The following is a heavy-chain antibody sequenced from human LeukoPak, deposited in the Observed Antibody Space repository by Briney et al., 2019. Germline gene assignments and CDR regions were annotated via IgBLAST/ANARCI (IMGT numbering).Heavy chain of an antibody. CDR2: TYYRSTWYN. Sequence: SQTLSLTCAISGDSVSSDSVTWNWIGQSPSRGLEWLGRTYYRSTWYNDYAVSVRGRITVNPDTSKNQFSLHLNSVTPEDTAVYYCARRLTQYDCFDPWGQGILVTVSS. J-gene: IGHJ5*02. CDR3: ARRLTQYDCFDP. CDR1: GDSVSSDSVT. V-gene: IGHV6-1*01. D-gene: IGHD2-2*01.